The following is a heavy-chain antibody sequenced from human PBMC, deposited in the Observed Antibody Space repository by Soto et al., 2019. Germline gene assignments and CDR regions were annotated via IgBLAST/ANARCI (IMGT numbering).Heavy chain of an antibody. V-gene: IGHV1-18*01. CDR3: ARGGLYSSGWYEGFDY. CDR1: GYTFTSYG. CDR2: ISAYNGTA. Sequence: ASVKGSCKASGYTFTSYGISWVRQAPGQGLEWMGWISAYNGTANYAQKFQGRVTITADESTSTAYMELSSLRSEDTAVYYCARGGLYSSGWYEGFDYWGQGTLVTVSS. D-gene: IGHD6-19*01. J-gene: IGHJ4*02.